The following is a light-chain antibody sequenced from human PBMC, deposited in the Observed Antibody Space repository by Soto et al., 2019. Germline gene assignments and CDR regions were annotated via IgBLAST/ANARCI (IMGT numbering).Light chain of an antibody. J-gene: IGLJ2*01. CDR3: SSYAGSNRLV. V-gene: IGLV2-8*01. CDR2: DVI. CDR1: SSDVGSYNS. Sequence: QSALTQPPSASGSPGQSVTISCTGTSSDVGSYNSVSWYQQHPGKAPKLMIYDVIKRPSGVPDRFSGSKSGNTATLTVSGLQAEDETDYYCSSYAGSNRLVFGGGTKLTVL.